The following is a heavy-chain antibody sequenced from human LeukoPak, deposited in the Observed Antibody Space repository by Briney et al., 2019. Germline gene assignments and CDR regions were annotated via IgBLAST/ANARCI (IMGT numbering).Heavy chain of an antibody. CDR2: IWYDGSNK. D-gene: IGHD4-17*01. Sequence: PGRSLRLSCAASGFTFSSYGMHWVRQAPGKGLEWVAVIWYDGSNKYYADPVKGRFTISRDNSKNTLYLQMNSLRAEDTAVYYCARADDYGDYGGEYFQHWGQGTLVTVSS. J-gene: IGHJ1*01. CDR3: ARADDYGDYGGEYFQH. V-gene: IGHV3-33*01. CDR1: GFTFSSYG.